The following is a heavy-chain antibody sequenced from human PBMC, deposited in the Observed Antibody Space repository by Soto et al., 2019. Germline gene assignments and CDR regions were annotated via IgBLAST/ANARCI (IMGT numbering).Heavy chain of an antibody. D-gene: IGHD2-15*01. Sequence: PGGSLRLSCAASGFTFSSYAMHWVRQAPGKGLEWVAVISYDGSNKYYADSVKGRFTISRDNSKNTLYLQMNSLRAEDTAVYYCASGESHVSLDCSGGSCSFPSGLFDYWGQGTLVTVSS. CDR3: ASGESHVSLDCSGGSCSFPSGLFDY. CDR2: ISYDGSNK. V-gene: IGHV3-30-3*01. J-gene: IGHJ4*02. CDR1: GFTFSSYA.